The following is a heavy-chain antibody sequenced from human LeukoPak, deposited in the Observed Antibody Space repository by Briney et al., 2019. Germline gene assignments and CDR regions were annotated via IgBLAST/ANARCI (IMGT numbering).Heavy chain of an antibody. J-gene: IGHJ4*02. CDR1: GFTFSRYE. CDR2: ISSSGSTI. V-gene: IGHV3-48*03. Sequence: GGSLRLSCAASGFTFSRYEMNWVRQAPGKGLEWVSYISSSGSTIYYADSVKGRFTISRDNAKNSLYLQMNSLRAKDTAVYYCARGYSCFDYWGQGTLVAVSS. CDR3: ARGYSCFDY. D-gene: IGHD6-13*01.